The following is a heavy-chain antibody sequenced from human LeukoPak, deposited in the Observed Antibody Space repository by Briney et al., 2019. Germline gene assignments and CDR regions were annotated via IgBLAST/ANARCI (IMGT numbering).Heavy chain of an antibody. CDR2: MDYCGST. J-gene: IGHJ5*02. CDR1: GDSISSYH. V-gene: IGHV4-59*08. CDR3: ARASITMVRGVPGWFDP. Sequence: SETLSLTCTVSGDSISSYHWSWIRQPPRQGLECVGYMDYCGSTNYNTSLKSRVPISVDTSKNQFSLNMRSVTAADTAVYYCARASITMVRGVPGWFDPWGQGTLVTVSS. D-gene: IGHD3-10*01.